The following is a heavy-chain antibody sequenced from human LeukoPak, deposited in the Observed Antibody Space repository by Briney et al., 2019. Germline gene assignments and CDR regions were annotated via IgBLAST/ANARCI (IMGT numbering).Heavy chain of an antibody. J-gene: IGHJ5*02. D-gene: IGHD6-19*01. V-gene: IGHV3-53*01. CDR3: ARDGRFSSGPSNWFDP. Sequence: GGSLRLSCAASGFTVSSNYMSWVRQAPGKGLEWVSVIYSGGSTYYADSVKGRFTISRDNSKNTLYLQMNSLRAEDTAVYYCARDGRFSSGPSNWFDPWGQGTLATVSS. CDR1: GFTVSSNY. CDR2: IYSGGST.